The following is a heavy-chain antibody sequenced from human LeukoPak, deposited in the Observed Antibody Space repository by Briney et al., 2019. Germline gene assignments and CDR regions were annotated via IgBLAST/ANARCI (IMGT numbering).Heavy chain of an antibody. V-gene: IGHV7-4-1*02. CDR3: ARLDYGDSADN. J-gene: IGHJ4*02. D-gene: IGHD4-17*01. CDR2: INTNTGIA. Sequence: ASVKVSCKASGYTFTSYAMNWGRRAAGHGLEGMGWINTNTGIAAYDKALTGRLVFSSYTSVSTASLHISSRTAGDTAVYDCARLDYGDSADNWGQGTLVTVSS. CDR1: GYTFTSYA.